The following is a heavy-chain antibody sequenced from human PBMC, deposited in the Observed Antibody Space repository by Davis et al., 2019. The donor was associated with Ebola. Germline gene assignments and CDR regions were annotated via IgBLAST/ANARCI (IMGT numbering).Heavy chain of an antibody. CDR3: ARGRGVVVVPAAIKALGYYYYMDV. D-gene: IGHD2-2*02. V-gene: IGHV1-69*13. Sequence: SVKVSCKASGGTFSSYAISWVRQAPGQGLEWMGGIIPIFGTANYAQKFQGRVTITADESTSTAYMELSSLRSEDTAVYYCARGRGVVVVPAAIKALGYYYYMDVWGKGTTVTVSS. J-gene: IGHJ6*03. CDR2: IIPIFGTA. CDR1: GGTFSSYA.